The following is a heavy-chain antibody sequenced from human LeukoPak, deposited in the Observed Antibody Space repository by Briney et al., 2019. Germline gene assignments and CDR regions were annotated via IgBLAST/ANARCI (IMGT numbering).Heavy chain of an antibody. Sequence: GGSLRLSCAAPGFTFSSYEMNWVRQAPGKGLEWVSHIGTSDSTIDYVDSVKGRFTISRDNAKNSLYPQMNSLRAEDTAVYYCARDNRGYGSGSYYYYGMDVWGKGTTVTVSS. J-gene: IGHJ6*04. V-gene: IGHV3-48*03. CDR3: ARDNRGYGSGSYYYYGMDV. CDR2: IGTSDSTI. CDR1: GFTFSSYE. D-gene: IGHD3-10*01.